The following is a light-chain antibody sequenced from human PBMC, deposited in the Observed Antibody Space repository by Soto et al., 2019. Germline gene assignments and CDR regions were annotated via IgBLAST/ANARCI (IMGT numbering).Light chain of an antibody. CDR1: QSVSNNY. Sequence: EIVLTQSPGTLSLSPGERATLSCRASQSVSNNYLAWYQQKPGQAPRLLNYGASNRATGIPDRFSGSGSGTDFTLTISRLEPEDFAVYYCQQRSNWPRITFGQGTRLEIK. CDR3: QQRSNWPRIT. J-gene: IGKJ5*01. CDR2: GAS. V-gene: IGKV3D-20*02.